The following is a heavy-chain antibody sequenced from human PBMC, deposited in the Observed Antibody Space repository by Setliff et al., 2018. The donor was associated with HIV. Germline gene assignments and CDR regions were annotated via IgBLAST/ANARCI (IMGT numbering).Heavy chain of an antibody. J-gene: IGHJ4*02. CDR3: ARSVMTTTNYFGY. CDR1: GGPSSGY. Sequence: SETLSLTCAVYGGPSSGYWSWVRQSPRKGLEWIGEISHSGSTNYNPSLKSRVIISIDTSKNQFSLNPTSVTAADTAVFYCARSVMTTTNYFGYWGPGTLVTVSS. CDR2: ISHSGST. D-gene: IGHD4-4*01. V-gene: IGHV4-34*01.